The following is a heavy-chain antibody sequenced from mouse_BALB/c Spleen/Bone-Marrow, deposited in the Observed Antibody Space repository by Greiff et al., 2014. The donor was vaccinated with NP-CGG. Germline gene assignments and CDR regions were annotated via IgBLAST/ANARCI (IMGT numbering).Heavy chain of an antibody. D-gene: IGHD2-4*01. CDR3: ARAITDAMDY. J-gene: IGHJ4*01. CDR1: GYAFTNYL. CDR2: INSGSGGT. V-gene: IGHV1-54*01. Sequence: VQLQQSGAELVRPGTSVKVSCKGSGYAFTNYLIEWVKQRPGQGLEWIGVINSGSGGTKYNEKFKGKATLTADKSSSTACIQLSSLTADDSAVYFYARAITDAMDYWGQGTSVTVSS.